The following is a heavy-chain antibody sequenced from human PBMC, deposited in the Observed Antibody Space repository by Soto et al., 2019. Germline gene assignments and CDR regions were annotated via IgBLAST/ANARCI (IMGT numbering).Heavy chain of an antibody. CDR2: TSEGST. CDR1: GFTFSNYG. CDR3: ARLVPGTWFGDY. V-gene: IGHV3-23*01. D-gene: IGHD6-19*01. J-gene: IGHJ4*02. Sequence: EVQLLGAGGGLVQPGGSLRLSCAASGFTFSNYGMTWVRQAPGKGLEWVSATSEGSTFYTDSVKGRFIMSRDNSINTLFLNMSSLRAEDTATYYCARLVPGTWFGDYWGQGILVSVSS.